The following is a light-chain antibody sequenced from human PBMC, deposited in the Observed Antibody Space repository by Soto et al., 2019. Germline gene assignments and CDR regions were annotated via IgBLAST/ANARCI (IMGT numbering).Light chain of an antibody. J-gene: IGLJ1*01. Sequence: QSALTQPRSVSGSPGQSVTVSCTGTGSDVGGYNYVSWYQQHPGKAPKLMIYDVTKRPSGVPYRFSGSKSGNTAYLTISGLQADDEADYYCCSYAGTYTYVFGIGTKVIV. V-gene: IGLV2-11*01. CDR1: GSDVGGYNY. CDR3: CSYAGTYTYV. CDR2: DVT.